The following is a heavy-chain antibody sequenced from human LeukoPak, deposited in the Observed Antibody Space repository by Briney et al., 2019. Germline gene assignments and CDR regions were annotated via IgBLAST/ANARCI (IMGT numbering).Heavy chain of an antibody. D-gene: IGHD6-19*01. V-gene: IGHV4-59*08. CDR2: IYYSGST. Sequence: SETLSLTCTVSGGSISSYYWSWIRQPPGKGLEWIGYIYYSGSTNYNPSLKSRVTISVDTSKNQFPLKLSSVTAADTAVYYCARSGTAVAAPSFDYWGQGTLVTVSS. CDR3: ARSGTAVAAPSFDY. CDR1: GGSISSYY. J-gene: IGHJ4*02.